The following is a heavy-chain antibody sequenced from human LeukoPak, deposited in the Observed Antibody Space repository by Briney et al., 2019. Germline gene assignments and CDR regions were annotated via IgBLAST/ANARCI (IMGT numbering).Heavy chain of an antibody. V-gene: IGHV4-59*01. J-gene: IGHJ6*02. CDR1: GGSISSYS. Sequence: SETLSLTCTVSGGSISSYSWSWIRQPPGKGLESIGYIYYSGSTNYNPSLKSRVTISVDTSKNQFSLKLSSVTAADMAVYYCARRIAARRSGYYYYGMDVWGQGTTVTVSS. CDR2: IYYSGST. D-gene: IGHD6-6*01. CDR3: ARRIAARRSGYYYYGMDV.